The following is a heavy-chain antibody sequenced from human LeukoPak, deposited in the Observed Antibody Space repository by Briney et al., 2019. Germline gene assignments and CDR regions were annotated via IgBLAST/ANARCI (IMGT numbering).Heavy chain of an antibody. D-gene: IGHD3-22*01. CDR1: RFTFSDYY. CDR3: ARVGDYYDTSGFSSDAFDI. CDR2: IRTRAKGYTT. V-gene: IGHV3-72*01. Sequence: GGSLRLSCAASRFTFSDYYMDWVRQAPGKGLEWVARIRTRAKGYTTQYAPSVRDRFSISRDDSTNSVYLQMNSLKTEDPAVYFCARVGDYYDTSGFSSDAFDIWGLGTMVTVAS. J-gene: IGHJ3*02.